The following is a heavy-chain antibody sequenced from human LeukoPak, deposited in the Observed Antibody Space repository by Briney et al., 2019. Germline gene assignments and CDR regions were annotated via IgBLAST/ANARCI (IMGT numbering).Heavy chain of an antibody. J-gene: IGHJ5*02. Sequence: GGSLRLSCAASGFTFSGYWMTWVRQAPGKGLEWVANIKEDGSEKYYVDSAKGRFTISRDNAKNSLYLQMNTLRAEDTAVYYCTRDVYSGSHQTWGQGTLVTVSS. D-gene: IGHD2-21*01. CDR3: TRDVYSGSHQT. CDR1: GFTFSGYW. V-gene: IGHV3-7*04. CDR2: IKEDGSEK.